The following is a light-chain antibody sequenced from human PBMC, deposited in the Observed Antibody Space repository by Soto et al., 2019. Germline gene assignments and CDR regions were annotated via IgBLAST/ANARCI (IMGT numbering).Light chain of an antibody. J-gene: IGKJ1*01. CDR1: QSVSSY. V-gene: IGKV1-39*01. CDR3: QQSYSTPQT. CDR2: AAS. Sequence: DIQMTQSPSSLSASVGDRVTITCRASQSVSSYLNWYQQKPGKAPKLLIYAASSLERGVPSRFSGSGSGTDFTLTINSLQPEDFATYYCQQSYSTPQTFGQGTKVDIK.